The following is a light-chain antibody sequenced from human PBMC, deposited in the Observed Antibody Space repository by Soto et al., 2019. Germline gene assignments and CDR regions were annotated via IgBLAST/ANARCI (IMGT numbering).Light chain of an antibody. Sequence: DIQMTQSPSSLSASVGDRVTITCRASQSISSYLNWYQQKPGKAPKLLIYAASSLQSGVPSRFSGSVSGTDFTLTTSSLKPEDFETYYCQQSYSTPITFGQGTRLEIK. CDR3: QQSYSTPIT. CDR1: QSISSY. J-gene: IGKJ5*01. CDR2: AAS. V-gene: IGKV1-39*01.